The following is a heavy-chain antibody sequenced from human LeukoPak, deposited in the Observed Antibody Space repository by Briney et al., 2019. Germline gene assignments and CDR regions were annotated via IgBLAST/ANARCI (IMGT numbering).Heavy chain of an antibody. J-gene: IGHJ5*02. Sequence: GASVKVSCKASGYTFTSYDINWVRQATGQGLEWMGWMNPNSGNTGYAQKFQGRVTMTRNTSISTAYMELSSLRSEDTAVYYCARTALTYYDFWSGPFDPWGQGTLATVSS. CDR2: MNPNSGNT. D-gene: IGHD3-3*01. CDR3: ARTALTYYDFWSGPFDP. CDR1: GYTFTSYD. V-gene: IGHV1-8*01.